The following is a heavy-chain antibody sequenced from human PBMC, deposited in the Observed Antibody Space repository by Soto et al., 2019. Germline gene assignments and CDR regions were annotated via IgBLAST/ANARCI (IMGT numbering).Heavy chain of an antibody. CDR1: GFTFSNAW. Sequence: GESLKISCAASGFTFSNAWMNWVRQAPGKGLEWVGRIKSKTDGGTTDYAEPVKGRFTISRDDSNNTLYLQMNSLKTEDTDVYYCTTVGSPHTLKAYWGQGTLVTVSS. J-gene: IGHJ4*02. CDR2: IKSKTDGGTT. V-gene: IGHV3-15*07. CDR3: TTVGSPHTLKAY. D-gene: IGHD2-2*02.